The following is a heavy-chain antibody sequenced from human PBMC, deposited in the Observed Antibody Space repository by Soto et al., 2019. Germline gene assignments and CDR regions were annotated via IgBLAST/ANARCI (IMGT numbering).Heavy chain of an antibody. CDR3: AKGGPGFAFDI. V-gene: IGHV3-23*01. Sequence: PGGSLRLSCAASGFTFRYHGMSWVRQAPGKGLEWVSTINANGIDTHYPDSVKGRFTISRDNSRNTLDLHMSSLRAEDTALYHCAKGGPGFAFDIWGQGTMVTVSS. CDR1: GFTFRYHG. CDR2: INANGIDT. J-gene: IGHJ3*02.